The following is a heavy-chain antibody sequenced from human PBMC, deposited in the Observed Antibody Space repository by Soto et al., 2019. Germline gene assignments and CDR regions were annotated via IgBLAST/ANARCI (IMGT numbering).Heavy chain of an antibody. CDR2: ISYDGSNK. D-gene: IGHD3-10*01. J-gene: IGHJ6*02. Sequence: GGSLRLSCAASGFTLSSYAMHWVRQAPGKGLEWVAVISYDGSNKYYADSVKGRFTISRDNSKNTLYLQMNSLRAEDTAVYYCARVSPKYYYGSGSLYGMDVWGQGTTVTVSS. CDR1: GFTLSSYA. V-gene: IGHV3-30-3*01. CDR3: ARVSPKYYYGSGSLYGMDV.